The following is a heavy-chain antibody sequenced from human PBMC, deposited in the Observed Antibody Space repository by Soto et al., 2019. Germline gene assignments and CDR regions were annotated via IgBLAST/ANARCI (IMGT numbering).Heavy chain of an antibody. D-gene: IGHD6-13*01. CDR1: GYSFTSYW. Sequence: GESLKISCKGSGYSFTSYWISWVRQMPGKGLEWVGRIDPSDSYTNYSPSFQGHVTISADKSISTAYLQWSSLKASDTAMYYCARLAAAGPYYYGMDVWGQGTTLTVSS. V-gene: IGHV5-10-1*01. CDR3: ARLAAAGPYYYGMDV. CDR2: IDPSDSYT. J-gene: IGHJ6*02.